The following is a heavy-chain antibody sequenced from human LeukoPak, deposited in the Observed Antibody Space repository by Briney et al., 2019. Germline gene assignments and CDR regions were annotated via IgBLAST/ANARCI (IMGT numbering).Heavy chain of an antibody. J-gene: IGHJ5*02. V-gene: IGHV4-38-2*02. CDR3: ARDPRWLTPDCTSTSCYENYFDP. CDR2: IYHSGSA. Sequence: SETLSLTCGVSGYSISSGYQWAWIRQSPGKGLEWIGSIYHSGSAHYNPSLKSRVTISVETSKNQFSLNMYSVTAADTAVYYCARDPRWLTPDCTSTSCYENYFDPWGQGTPVTVSS. D-gene: IGHD2-2*01. CDR1: GYSISSGYQ.